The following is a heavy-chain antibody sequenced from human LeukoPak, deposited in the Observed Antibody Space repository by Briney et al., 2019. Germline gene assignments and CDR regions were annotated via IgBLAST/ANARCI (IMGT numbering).Heavy chain of an antibody. J-gene: IGHJ4*02. CDR2: ISAYNGNT. Sequence: ASVTVSCKASGYTFTSYGISWVRQAPGQGLEWMGWISAYNGNTNNAQKLQGRVTMTTDTSTSTAYMELRSLRSDDTAVYYCARGSSPDSSGWYLAIDYWGQGTLVTVSS. D-gene: IGHD6-19*01. CDR1: GYTFTSYG. CDR3: ARGSSPDSSGWYLAIDY. V-gene: IGHV1-18*01.